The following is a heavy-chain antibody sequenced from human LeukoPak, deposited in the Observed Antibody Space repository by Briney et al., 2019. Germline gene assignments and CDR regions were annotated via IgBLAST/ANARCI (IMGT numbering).Heavy chain of an antibody. CDR1: GFTFSSYA. CDR2: ISGSGGST. J-gene: IGHJ4*02. D-gene: IGHD3-22*01. V-gene: IGHV3-23*01. Sequence: GGSLRLSCAASGFTFSSYAMSWVRQAPGKGLERVSAISGSGGSTHYADSVKGRFTISRDNSKNTLYLQMNSLRAEDTAVYYCAKGIVVVIKAPYYFDYWGQGTLVTVSS. CDR3: AKGIVVVIKAPYYFDY.